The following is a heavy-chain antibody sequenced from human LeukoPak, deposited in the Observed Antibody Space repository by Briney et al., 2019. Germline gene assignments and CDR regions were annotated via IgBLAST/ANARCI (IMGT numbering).Heavy chain of an antibody. CDR1: GYSFTSYC. V-gene: IGHV5-51*01. Sequence: GESLKIACKVSGYSFTSYCIGWVRQMPGKGLEWMGIIYPGDSGPTYSPSFQGQVTISVDKSINTAYLQWSSLQASDTAMYYCGMSGDRVPLQDDVFDVWGQGTMVTVST. CDR3: GMSGDRVPLQDDVFDV. D-gene: IGHD1-26*01. J-gene: IGHJ3*01. CDR2: IYPGDSGP.